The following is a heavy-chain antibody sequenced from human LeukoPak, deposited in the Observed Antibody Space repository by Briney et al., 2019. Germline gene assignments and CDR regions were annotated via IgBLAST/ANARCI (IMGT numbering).Heavy chain of an antibody. CDR1: GYTFTGYY. D-gene: IGHD3-9*01. CDR3: ARGGRRTLRYFDWLLDY. J-gene: IGHJ4*02. Sequence: ASVKVSCKASGYTFTGYYMHWVRQAPGQGLEWMGWINPNSGGTNYAQKFQGRVTMTRDTSISTAYMELSRLRSDDTAVYYCARGGRRTLRYFDWLLDYWGKGTLVTVSS. CDR2: INPNSGGT. V-gene: IGHV1-2*02.